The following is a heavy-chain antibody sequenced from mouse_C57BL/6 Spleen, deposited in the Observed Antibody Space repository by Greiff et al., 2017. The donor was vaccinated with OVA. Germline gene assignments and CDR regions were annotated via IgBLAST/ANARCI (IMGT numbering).Heavy chain of an antibody. J-gene: IGHJ3*01. D-gene: IGHD2-4*01. CDR1: GFSLTSYG. CDR2: IWGVGST. Sequence: VQLQESGPGLVAPSQSLSITCTVSGFSLTSYGVDWVRQSPGKGLEWLGVIWGVGSTNYNSALKSRLSISKDNSKSQVFLKMNSLQTDDTAMYYCATLYDYDGAWFAYWGQGTLVTVSA. CDR3: ATLYDYDGAWFAY. V-gene: IGHV2-6*01.